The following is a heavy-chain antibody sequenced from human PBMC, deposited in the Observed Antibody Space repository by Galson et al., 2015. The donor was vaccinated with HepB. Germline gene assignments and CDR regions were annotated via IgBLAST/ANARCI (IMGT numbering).Heavy chain of an antibody. CDR2: IRSKAYGGTT. D-gene: IGHD1-26*01. V-gene: IGHV3-49*03. Sequence: SLRLSCAASGFTFGDYAMSWFRQAPGKGLEWVGFIRSKAYGGTTEYAASVKGRFTISRDDSKSIAYLQMNSLKTEDTAVYYCTRVSGELRPKGFDYWGQGTLVTVSS. CDR1: GFTFGDYA. J-gene: IGHJ4*02. CDR3: TRVSGELRPKGFDY.